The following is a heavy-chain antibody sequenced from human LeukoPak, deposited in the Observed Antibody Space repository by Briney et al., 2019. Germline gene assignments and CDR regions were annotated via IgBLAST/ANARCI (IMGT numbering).Heavy chain of an antibody. J-gene: IGHJ4*02. V-gene: IGHV4-4*02. CDR3: ASRCYYYDSSGCPGY. CDR2: IYHSGGT. Sequence: SETLSLTCTVSGGSISSNNWWSWVRQPPGKGLEWIGEIYHSGGTNYNPSLKSRVTISVDKSKNQFSLKLSSVTAADTAVYYCASRCYYYDSSGCPGYWGQGTLVTVSS. D-gene: IGHD3-22*01. CDR1: GGSISSNNW.